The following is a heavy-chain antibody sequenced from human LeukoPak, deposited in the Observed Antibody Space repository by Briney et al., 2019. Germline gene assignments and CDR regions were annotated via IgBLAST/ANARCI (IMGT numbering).Heavy chain of an antibody. D-gene: IGHD5-18*01. CDR3: ARGGYSYLTDY. CDR2: INHSGST. Sequence: SETLSLTCAVYGGSFSGYYWSWIHQPPGKGLEWIGEINHSGSTNYNPSLKSRVTISVDTSKNQFSLKLSSVTAADTAVYYCARGGYSYLTDYWGQGTLVTVSS. V-gene: IGHV4-34*01. J-gene: IGHJ4*02. CDR1: GGSFSGYY.